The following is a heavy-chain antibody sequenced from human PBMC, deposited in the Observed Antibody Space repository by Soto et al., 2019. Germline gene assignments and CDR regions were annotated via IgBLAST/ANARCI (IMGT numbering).Heavy chain of an antibody. D-gene: IGHD4-17*01. CDR2: ISYDENNK. V-gene: IGHV3-30*18. J-gene: IGHJ4*02. Sequence: GGSLRLSCAASGFIFSSYGMHWVRQAPGKGLEWVAVISYDENNKYYADSVKGRFTISRDNSKNTVYLQVNSLRAEDTAIYYCANDDYGGPFDYWGQGTLVTVS. CDR1: GFIFSSYG. CDR3: ANDDYGGPFDY.